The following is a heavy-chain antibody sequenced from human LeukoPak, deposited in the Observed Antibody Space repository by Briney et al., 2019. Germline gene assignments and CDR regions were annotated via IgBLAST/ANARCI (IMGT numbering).Heavy chain of an antibody. CDR3: ARVQRYFDWLPDV. Sequence: GGSLRLSCAASGFTFSSYEMNWVRQAPGKGLEWVSSISSSSSYIYYADSVKGRFTISRDNAKNSLYLQMNSLRAEDTAVYYCARVQRYFDWLPDVWGKGTTVTISS. D-gene: IGHD3-9*01. CDR2: ISSSSSYI. CDR1: GFTFSSYE. J-gene: IGHJ6*04. V-gene: IGHV3-21*01.